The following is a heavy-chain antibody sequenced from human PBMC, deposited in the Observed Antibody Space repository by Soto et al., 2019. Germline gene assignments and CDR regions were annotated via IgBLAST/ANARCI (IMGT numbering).Heavy chain of an antibody. Sequence: QVQLVQSGAEVKKPGASVKVSCKASGYTFTSYGISWVRQAPGQGLEWMGWISAYNGNTNYAQKLQGRVTMTTDTSTRTAYMELRSLRSDDTAVYYCARDSPYGDYLISASPFDYWGQGTLVTVSS. CDR1: GYTFTSYG. J-gene: IGHJ4*02. D-gene: IGHD4-17*01. V-gene: IGHV1-18*01. CDR2: ISAYNGNT. CDR3: ARDSPYGDYLISASPFDY.